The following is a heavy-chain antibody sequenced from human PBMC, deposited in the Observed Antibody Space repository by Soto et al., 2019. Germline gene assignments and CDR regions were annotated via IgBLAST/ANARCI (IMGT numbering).Heavy chain of an antibody. V-gene: IGHV1-8*01. CDR1: GYTFTSYD. J-gene: IGHJ6*03. Sequence: ASVKVSCKASGYTFTSYDINWVRQATGQGLEWMGWMNPNSGNTGYAQKFQGRVTMTRNTSISTAYMELSSLRSEDTAVYYCAREDRFSGYTYYYYYMDVWGKGTTVTVSS. D-gene: IGHD5-12*01. CDR3: AREDRFSGYTYYYYYMDV. CDR2: MNPNSGNT.